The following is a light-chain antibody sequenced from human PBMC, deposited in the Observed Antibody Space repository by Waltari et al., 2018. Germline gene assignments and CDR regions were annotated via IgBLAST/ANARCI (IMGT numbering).Light chain of an antibody. CDR3: AVWDDSLGGV. J-gene: IGLJ3*02. V-gene: IGLV1-44*01. CDR1: NSNSGGKS. CDR2: NDN. Sequence: QSVLTQPPSVSGTPGQRVTISCSGSNSNSGGKSENWYQQLPGTAPKLLIYNDNQGPSGVPDRFSASKSGTSASLAITGLQSEDDAYYYCAVWDDSLGGVFGGGTKLTVL.